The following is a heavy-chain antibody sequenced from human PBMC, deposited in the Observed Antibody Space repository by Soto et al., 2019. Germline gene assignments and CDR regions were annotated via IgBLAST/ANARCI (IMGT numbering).Heavy chain of an antibody. CDR3: ARAPHDYSFGYYYYGMDV. CDR1: GGTFSSYA. J-gene: IGHJ6*02. Sequence: SVKVSCKASGGTFSSYAISWVRQAPGQGLEWMGGIIPIFGTANYAQKFQGRVTITADESTSTAYMELSSLRSEDTAVYYCARAPHDYSFGYYYYGMDVWGQGTTVIVSS. D-gene: IGHD4-4*01. V-gene: IGHV1-69*13. CDR2: IIPIFGTA.